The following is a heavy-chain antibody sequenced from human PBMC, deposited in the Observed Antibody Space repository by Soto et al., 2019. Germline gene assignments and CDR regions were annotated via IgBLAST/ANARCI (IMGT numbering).Heavy chain of an antibody. V-gene: IGHV1-46*03. Sequence: ASVKVSCKASGGTFSSYTISWVRQAPGQGLEWMGIINPSGGSTSYAQKFQGRVTMTRDTSTSTVYMELSSLRSEDTAVYYCARARLLWFGESFDPWGQGTLVTVSS. CDR2: INPSGGST. CDR3: ARARLLWFGESFDP. J-gene: IGHJ5*02. CDR1: GGTFSSYT. D-gene: IGHD3-10*01.